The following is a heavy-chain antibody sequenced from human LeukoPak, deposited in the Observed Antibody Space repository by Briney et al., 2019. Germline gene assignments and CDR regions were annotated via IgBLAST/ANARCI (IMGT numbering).Heavy chain of an antibody. CDR2: IYYTGST. D-gene: IGHD6-19*01. J-gene: IGHJ4*02. CDR1: GDSTSSSSYY. CDR3: ARHVVGSSGWYSSYYFDY. Sequence: SETLSLTCTVSGDSTSSSSYYWGWIRQPPGRGLEWIGSIYYTGSTYYNPSLKSRVSISLDTSKNQFSLKLRSVTAADTAVYYCARHVVGSSGWYSSYYFDYWGQGTLVTVSS. V-gene: IGHV4-39*01.